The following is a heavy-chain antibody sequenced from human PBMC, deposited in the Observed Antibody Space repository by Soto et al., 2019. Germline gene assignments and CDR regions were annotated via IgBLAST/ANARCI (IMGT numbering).Heavy chain of an antibody. V-gene: IGHV1-24*01. D-gene: IGHD3-22*01. CDR2: FDPEDGET. CDR3: ATVGAPYYYDSSGSQGYFDY. J-gene: IGHJ4*02. CDR1: GYTLTELS. Sequence: ASVKVSCKVSGYTLTELSMHWVRQAPGKGLEWMGGFDPEDGETIYAQKFQGRVTMTEDTSTDTAYMELSSLRSEDTAVYYCATVGAPYYYDSSGSQGYFDYWGQGTLVTVSS.